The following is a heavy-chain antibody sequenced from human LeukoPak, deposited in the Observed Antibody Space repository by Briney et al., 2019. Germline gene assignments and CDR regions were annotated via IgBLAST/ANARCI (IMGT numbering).Heavy chain of an antibody. CDR2: IGWNSDRI. CDR3: ARSVLRFVWYQLLWDY. D-gene: IGHD2-2*01. Sequence: GGSLRLSCAASGFRFEEYAMYWVRQIPGKGLEWVAGIGWNSDRIGYADSVKGRFTISRDNARNSLYLQMNSLRAEDTAVYYCARSVLRFVWYQLLWDYWGQGTLVTVSS. CDR1: GFRFEEYA. V-gene: IGHV3-9*01. J-gene: IGHJ4*02.